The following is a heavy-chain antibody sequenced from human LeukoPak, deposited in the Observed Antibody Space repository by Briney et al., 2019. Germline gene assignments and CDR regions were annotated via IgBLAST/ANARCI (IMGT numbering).Heavy chain of an antibody. J-gene: IGHJ3*02. D-gene: IGHD1-14*01. CDR1: GFTFNNAW. CDR2: IYTTGST. V-gene: IGHV4-4*07. CDR3: ARDTERDAFDI. Sequence: GSLRLSCAASGFTFNNAWLSWIRQPAGKGLEWIGRIYTTGSTNYSPSLKSRVTMSVDTSKNQFSLKLSSVTAADTAVYYCARDTERDAFDIWGQGTMVTVSS.